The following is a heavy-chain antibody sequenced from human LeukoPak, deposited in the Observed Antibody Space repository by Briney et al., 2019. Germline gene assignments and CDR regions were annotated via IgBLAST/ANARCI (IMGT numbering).Heavy chain of an antibody. CDR2: IFYSGGT. Sequence: SETLSLTCTVSGGSISSYYWSWIRQPPGKGLEWIAYIFYSGGTNYNPSLKSRVTISVDTSKNQFSLKLSSVTAADTAVYYCARGAGISIVVVPAAISIPNWFDPWGQGTLVTVSS. D-gene: IGHD2-2*01. V-gene: IGHV4-59*12. CDR3: ARGAGISIVVVPAAISIPNWFDP. J-gene: IGHJ5*02. CDR1: GGSISSYY.